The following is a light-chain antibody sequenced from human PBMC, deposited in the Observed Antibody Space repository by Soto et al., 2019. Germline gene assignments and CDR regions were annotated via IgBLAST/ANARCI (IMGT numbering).Light chain of an antibody. CDR1: QSVADK. V-gene: IGKV3-15*01. J-gene: IGKJ2*01. CDR2: AAS. Sequence: EVVMTQLPATLSVSPGERVSLSCRASQSVADKLAWYQQKPGQAPRLLIYAASSRAAGIPTRFSGSGSGTDFTITISSLQPEDFAVYYCQQYDDWPPFTFGQGTRLDI. CDR3: QQYDDWPPFT.